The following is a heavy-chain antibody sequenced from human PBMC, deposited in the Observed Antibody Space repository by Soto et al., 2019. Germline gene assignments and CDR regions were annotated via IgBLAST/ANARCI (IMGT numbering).Heavy chain of an antibody. V-gene: IGHV4-39*01. D-gene: IGHD3-22*01. J-gene: IGHJ6*02. CDR2: IYYSGST. CDR1: GGSISSSRYY. CDR3: AGGDYYHSSGYYFYYYTLAV. Sequence: SETLSLSCTGSGGSISSSRYYGGWIRQPPGKGLEWIGSIYYSGSTYYNPSLKSRVTISLDTSKIQFSLKLSSVTAADTAVYYCAGGDYYHSSGYYFYYYTLAVWSQRTTVPVSS.